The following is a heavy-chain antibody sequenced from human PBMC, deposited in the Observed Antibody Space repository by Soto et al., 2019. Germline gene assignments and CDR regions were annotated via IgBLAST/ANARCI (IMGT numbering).Heavy chain of an antibody. CDR1: GYTFTSYA. Sequence: QVQLVQSGAEVKKPGASVKVSCKASGYTFTSYAMHWVRQAPGQRLEWMGWINAGNGNTKYSQKFQGRVTITRDTSASTAYMELSSLRSEDTAVYYCARAPVPWKYYDILIGYSKHAFDIWGQGTMVTVSS. D-gene: IGHD3-9*01. V-gene: IGHV1-3*01. CDR3: ARAPVPWKYYDILIGYSKHAFDI. J-gene: IGHJ3*02. CDR2: INAGNGNT.